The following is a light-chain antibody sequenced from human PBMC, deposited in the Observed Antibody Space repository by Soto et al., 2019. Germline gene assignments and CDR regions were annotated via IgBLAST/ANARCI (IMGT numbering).Light chain of an antibody. CDR2: AAS. CDR1: QYISSW. J-gene: IGKJ2*01. V-gene: IGKV1-12*01. Sequence: DIQMTQSPSSVSASVGDRVTITCRASQYISSWLAWYQQKPGKAPQLLIYAASSLQSGVPSRFRGSRSGTDFTLTISSLQPEDFATYYCLQSNSFPHTFGQGTKLEIK. CDR3: LQSNSFPHT.